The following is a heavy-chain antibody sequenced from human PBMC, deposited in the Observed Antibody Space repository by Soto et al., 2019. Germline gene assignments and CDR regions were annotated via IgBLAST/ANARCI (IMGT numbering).Heavy chain of an antibody. D-gene: IGHD3-10*01. CDR2: IHDSEST. V-gene: IGHV4-61*01. CDR3: ARDDRLLVRDLPWYFDL. CDR1: GAYVSSRSYY. Sequence: QVQLQESGPGLVKPSETLSLTCTVSGAYVSSRSYYWSWIRQPPGKGLEWIGYIHDSESTTYNPSPKSRVTISVDTSKNQFSLKLSSVTAADTAVYYCARDDRLLVRDLPWYFDLWGRGTLVTVST. J-gene: IGHJ2*01.